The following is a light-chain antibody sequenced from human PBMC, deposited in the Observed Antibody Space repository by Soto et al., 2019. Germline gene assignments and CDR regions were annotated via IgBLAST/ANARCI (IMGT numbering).Light chain of an antibody. Sequence: EIVLTQSPGTLSLSPGERATLSCRASQSVSSSYLAWYQQKPGQAPRLLIYGASSRATGIPDRFSGSGSGTDFTLTISRLAPEDVAVYYCQQYGSSPGTFGQGTKVEIK. CDR1: QSVSSSY. CDR2: GAS. CDR3: QQYGSSPGT. J-gene: IGKJ1*01. V-gene: IGKV3-20*01.